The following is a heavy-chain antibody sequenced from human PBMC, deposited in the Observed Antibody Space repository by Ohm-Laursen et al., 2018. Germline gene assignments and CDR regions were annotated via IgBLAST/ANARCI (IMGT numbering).Heavy chain of an antibody. J-gene: IGHJ5*02. CDR2: IDRGGNG. Sequence: SLRLSCAASGFSFSSYAMSWVRQAPGKGLEWVSEIDRGGNGYYAESVKGRFTISRDNSKNTLYLQMNNLRAEDSAVYYCASYYSGYDPWGQGTLVTVSS. D-gene: IGHD1-26*01. CDR1: GFSFSSYA. V-gene: IGHV3-23*03. CDR3: ASYYSGYDP.